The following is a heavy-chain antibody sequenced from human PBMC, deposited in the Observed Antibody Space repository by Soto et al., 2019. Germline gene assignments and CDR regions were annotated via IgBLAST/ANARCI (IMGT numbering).Heavy chain of an antibody. J-gene: IGHJ6*02. CDR3: AASCVACGGFNYYGMDV. CDR2: IYYSGTT. CDR1: GGSISSGGYY. V-gene: IGHV4-31*03. Sequence: QVQLQESGPGLVKPSQTLSLTCTVSGGSISSGGYYWYWIRQHPGKGLEWIGYIYYSGTTYYNPSLKSRVTISVDTSKSQFSLKLSSVTAAATAVYYCAASCVACGGFNYYGMDVWGQGTTVTVSS. D-gene: IGHD2-21*01.